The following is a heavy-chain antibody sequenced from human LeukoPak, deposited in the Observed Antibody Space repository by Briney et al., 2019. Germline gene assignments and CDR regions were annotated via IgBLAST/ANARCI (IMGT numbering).Heavy chain of an antibody. V-gene: IGHV3-11*04. CDR2: ISSSGSTI. D-gene: IGHD6-6*01. J-gene: IGHJ3*02. CDR3: AREEGYSSSSLAFDI. CDR1: GFTFSDYY. Sequence: PGGSLRLSCAASGFTFSDYYMSWIRQAPGKGLEWVSYISSSGSTIYYADSVKGRFTISMDNAKNSLYLQMNSLGAEDTAVYYCAREEGYSSSSLAFDIWGQGTMVTVSS.